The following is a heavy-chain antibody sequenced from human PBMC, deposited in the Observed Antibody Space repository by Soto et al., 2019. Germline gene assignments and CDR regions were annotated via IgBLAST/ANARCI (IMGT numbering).Heavy chain of an antibody. CDR1: GFTFTSSA. CDR3: ARDSRATGAGAFDI. D-gene: IGHD1-26*01. Sequence: SVKVSCKASGFTFTSSAVQWVRQARGQRLEWIGWIVVGSGNTNYAQKFQERVTITRDMSTSTAYMELSSLRSEDTAAHYCARDSRATGAGAFDIWGLGTMVTVSS. CDR2: IVVGSGNT. V-gene: IGHV1-58*01. J-gene: IGHJ3*02.